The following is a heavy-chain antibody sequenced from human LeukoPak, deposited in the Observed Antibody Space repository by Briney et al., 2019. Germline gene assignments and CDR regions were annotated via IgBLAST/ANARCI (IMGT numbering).Heavy chain of an antibody. CDR3: ARDRDYVVPNWYFDL. CDR1: GFTFSSYS. V-gene: IGHV3-21*01. D-gene: IGHD4-17*01. CDR2: ISSSSSYI. J-gene: IGHJ2*01. Sequence: GGSLRLSCAASGFTFSSYSMNWVRQAPGKGLEWVSSISSSSSYIYYADSVKGRFTISRDNAKNSLYLQMNSLRAEDTAVYYCARDRDYVVPNWYFDLWGRGTLVTVSS.